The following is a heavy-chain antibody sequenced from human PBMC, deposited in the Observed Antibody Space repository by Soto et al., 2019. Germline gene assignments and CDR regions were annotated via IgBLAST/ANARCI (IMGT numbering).Heavy chain of an antibody. CDR2: ISGSGGST. CDR3: AKSGVVPAAIFFSYYYMDV. Sequence: VQLLESGGGLVQPGGSLRLSCAASGFTFSSYAMSWVRQAPGKGLEWVSAISGSGGSTYYADSVKGRFTISRDNSKNTLYLQMNSLRAEDTAVYYCAKSGVVPAAIFFSYYYMDVWGKGTTVTVSS. J-gene: IGHJ6*03. CDR1: GFTFSSYA. V-gene: IGHV3-23*01. D-gene: IGHD2-2*01.